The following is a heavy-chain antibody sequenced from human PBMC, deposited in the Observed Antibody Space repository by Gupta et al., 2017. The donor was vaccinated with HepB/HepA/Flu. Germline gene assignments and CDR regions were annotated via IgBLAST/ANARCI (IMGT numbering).Heavy chain of an antibody. CDR1: VFTFSSYA. J-gene: IGHJ3*02. CDR3: AKSPGGSTSSDDAFDM. Sequence: EVQLLESGGGLVQPGGSLRLSCAASVFTFSSYAMSWVRQAPGKGLEWVSAISDSGGSTYYADSVKGRFTSSRDNSENTLYLQMNSLRAEDTAVYYCAKSPGGSTSSDDAFDMGGQGTMVTVSS. D-gene: IGHD2-2*01. V-gene: IGHV3-23*01. CDR2: ISDSGGST.